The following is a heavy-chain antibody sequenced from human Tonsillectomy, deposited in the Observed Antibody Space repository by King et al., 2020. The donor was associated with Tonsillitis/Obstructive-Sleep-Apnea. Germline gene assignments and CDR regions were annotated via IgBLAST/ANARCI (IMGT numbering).Heavy chain of an antibody. J-gene: IGHJ6*03. CDR1: GGSIINYY. CDR3: ARRKRDPYYYIDV. V-gene: IGHV4-59*01. Sequence: VQLQESGPGLVKPSETLSLTCTVSGGSIINYYWSWVRQSPGTGLEWIGYIYYSGSTNYNPSLKSRVTISVDTSKNQFSLRLTSVTAADTAVYYCARRKRDPYYYIDVWGKGTTVTVSS. CDR2: IYYSGST. D-gene: IGHD1-14*01.